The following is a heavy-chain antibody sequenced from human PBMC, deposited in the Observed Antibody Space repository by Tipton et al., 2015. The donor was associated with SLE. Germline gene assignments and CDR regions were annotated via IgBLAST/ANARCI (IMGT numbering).Heavy chain of an antibody. D-gene: IGHD6-13*01. CDR3: ARDIGSSWSN. CDR1: GGSFSGYY. V-gene: IGHV4-34*01. CDR2: INHSGST. J-gene: IGHJ4*02. Sequence: TLSLTCAVYGGSFSGYYWSWIRQPPGKGLEWIGEINHSGSTNHNPSLKSRVTISVDTSKNQFSLKLSSVTAADTAVYYCARDIGSSWSNWGQGTLVTVSS.